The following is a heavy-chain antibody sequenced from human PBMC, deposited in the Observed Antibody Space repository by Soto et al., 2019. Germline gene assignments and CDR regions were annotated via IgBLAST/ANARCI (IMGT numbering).Heavy chain of an antibody. Sequence: EVQLVESGGGLVQPGGSLRLSCAASGFTFSSYWMSWVRQAPGKGLEWVANIKQDGSEKYYVDSVKGRFTISRDNAKNSLYLQMNSLRAEYTAVYYCARAGVDYDFWRMDVWGNGTTVTVSS. CDR3: ARAGVDYDFWRMDV. CDR2: IKQDGSEK. D-gene: IGHD3-3*01. J-gene: IGHJ6*04. CDR1: GFTFSSYW. V-gene: IGHV3-7*01.